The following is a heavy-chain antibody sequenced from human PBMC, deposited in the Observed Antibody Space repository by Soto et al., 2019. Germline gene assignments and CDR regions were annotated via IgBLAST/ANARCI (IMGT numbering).Heavy chain of an antibody. D-gene: IGHD3-9*01. CDR1: GFTFSSYS. Sequence: GVSLSLSCAASGFTFSSYSMNWVRQAPGKGLEWVSSISSSSSYIYYADSVKGRFTISRDNAKNSLYLQMNSLRAEDTAVYYCARDSTLYYDILTGYYIGHNFDYWGQGTLVTVSS. V-gene: IGHV3-21*01. J-gene: IGHJ4*02. CDR2: ISSSSSYI. CDR3: ARDSTLYYDILTGYYIGHNFDY.